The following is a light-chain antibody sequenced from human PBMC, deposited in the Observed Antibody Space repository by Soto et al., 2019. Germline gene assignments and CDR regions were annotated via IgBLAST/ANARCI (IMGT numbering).Light chain of an antibody. CDR3: QQYDDWLRLT. V-gene: IGKV3D-15*01. CDR1: QSVNIY. CDR2: GAT. J-gene: IGKJ4*01. Sequence: ENVLTQSPGTLSLSPGERATLSCRSTQSVNIYLAWYQQKPGQAPRLLIFGATYRATGIPARFSGSGSGTEFNLTISSLQSEDFGVYFCQQYDDWLRLTFGGGTKVDIK.